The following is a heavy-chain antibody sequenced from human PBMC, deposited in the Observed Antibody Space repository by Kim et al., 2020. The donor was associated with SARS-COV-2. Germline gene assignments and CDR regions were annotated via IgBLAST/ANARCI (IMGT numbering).Heavy chain of an antibody. CDR3: ARGEGAWFGEFPYYYYYGMDV. D-gene: IGHD3-10*01. V-gene: IGHV4-4*02. Sequence: SETLSLTCAVSGGSISSSNWWSWVRQPPGKGLEWIGEIYHSGSTNYNPSLKSRVTISVDKSKNQFSLKLSSVTAADTAVYYCARGEGAWFGEFPYYYYYGMDVWGQGTTVTVSS. CDR1: GGSISSSNW. J-gene: IGHJ6*01. CDR2: IYHSGST.